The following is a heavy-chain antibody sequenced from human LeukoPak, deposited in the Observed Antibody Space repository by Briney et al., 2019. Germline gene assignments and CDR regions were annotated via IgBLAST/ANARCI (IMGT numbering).Heavy chain of an antibody. Sequence: GASVKVSCKASGYTFTSYYMHWVRQAPGQGPEWMGIINPSGGSTSYAQKFQGRVTMTRDTSTSTVYMELSSLRSEDTAVYYCAREGLDSSGWYEGSGFDYWGQGTLVTVSS. CDR3: AREGLDSSGWYEGSGFDY. V-gene: IGHV1-46*01. CDR1: GYTFTSYY. CDR2: INPSGGST. J-gene: IGHJ4*02. D-gene: IGHD6-19*01.